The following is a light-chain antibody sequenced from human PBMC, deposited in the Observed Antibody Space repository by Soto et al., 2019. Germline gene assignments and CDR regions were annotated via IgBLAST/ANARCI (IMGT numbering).Light chain of an antibody. J-gene: IGLJ3*02. Sequence: QSVLTQPASVSGSPGQSITISCTGTSSDVGGYNYVSWYQQHPGKAPKLMIYEATRRPSGISNRFSGSKSGNTASLTISGLQAEDGADYYCCSFAGSNSWVFGGGTKLTVL. CDR2: EAT. CDR1: SSDVGGYNY. V-gene: IGLV2-23*01. CDR3: CSFAGSNSWV.